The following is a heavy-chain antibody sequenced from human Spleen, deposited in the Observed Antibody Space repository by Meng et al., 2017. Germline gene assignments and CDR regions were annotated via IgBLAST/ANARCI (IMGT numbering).Heavy chain of an antibody. CDR2: INPSGGST. D-gene: IGHD4-17*01. J-gene: IGHJ3*02. Sequence: ASVKVSCKASGYTFTGYYMHWVRQAPGQGLERMGIINPSGGSTSYAQKFQGRVTMTRDTSTSTVYMELSSLRSEDTAVYYCARDPTVMYAFDIWGQGTMVTVSS. CDR3: ARDPTVMYAFDI. CDR1: GYTFTGYY. V-gene: IGHV1-46*01.